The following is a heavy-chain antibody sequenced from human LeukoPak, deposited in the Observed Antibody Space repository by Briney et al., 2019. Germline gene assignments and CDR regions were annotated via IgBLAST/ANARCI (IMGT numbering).Heavy chain of an antibody. J-gene: IGHJ4*02. V-gene: IGHV1-69*05. CDR2: IIPIFGTA. CDR1: GGTFSSYA. CDR3: ARSRRGQGRAAAGPKGGFDY. Sequence: SVKVSCKASGGTFSSYAISWERQAPGQGLEWMGGIIPIFGTANYAQKFQGRVTITTDESTSTAYMELSSLRSEDTAVYYCARSRRGQGRAAAGPKGGFDYWGQGTLVTVSS. D-gene: IGHD6-13*01.